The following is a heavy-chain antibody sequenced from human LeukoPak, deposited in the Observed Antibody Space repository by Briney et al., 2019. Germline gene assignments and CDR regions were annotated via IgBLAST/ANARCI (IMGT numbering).Heavy chain of an antibody. CDR1: GFTVSSNY. D-gene: IGHD3-22*01. CDR2: IYSGGST. Sequence: GGSLRLSCAASGFTVSSNYMSWVRQAPGKGLEWVSVIYSGGSTYYADSVKGRFTISRDNSKNTLYLQMNSLRAEDTAVYYCAREGWLSYHFDYWGQGTLVTVSS. V-gene: IGHV3-66*01. J-gene: IGHJ4*02. CDR3: AREGWLSYHFDY.